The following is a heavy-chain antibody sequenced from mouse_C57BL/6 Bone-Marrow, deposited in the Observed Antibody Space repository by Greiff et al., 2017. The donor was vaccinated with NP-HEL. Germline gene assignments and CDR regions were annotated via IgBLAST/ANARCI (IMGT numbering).Heavy chain of an antibody. V-gene: IGHV1-62-2*01. Sequence: QVHVKQSGAELVKPGASVKLSCKASGYTFTEYTIHWVKQRSGQGLEWIGWFYPGSGSIKYNEKFKDKATLTADKSSSTVYMELSRLTSEDSAVYFCARHEEWGYWFAYWGQGTLVTVSA. CDR2: FYPGSGSI. J-gene: IGHJ3*01. CDR3: ARHEEWGYWFAY. CDR1: GYTFTEYT. D-gene: IGHD2-2*01.